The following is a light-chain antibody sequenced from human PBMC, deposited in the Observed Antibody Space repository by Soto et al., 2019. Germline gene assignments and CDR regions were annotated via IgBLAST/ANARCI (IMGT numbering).Light chain of an antibody. Sequence: DIQMTQSPSSLSASVGDRVTITCQASQDISHYLNWYQQKPGKAPKLLSYDASNLETGVPSRFSGSGSGTDFTFTISSLQPEDIATYYCQQYDNLSTFGQGTRLEI. V-gene: IGKV1-33*01. CDR2: DAS. CDR3: QQYDNLST. CDR1: QDISHY. J-gene: IGKJ5*01.